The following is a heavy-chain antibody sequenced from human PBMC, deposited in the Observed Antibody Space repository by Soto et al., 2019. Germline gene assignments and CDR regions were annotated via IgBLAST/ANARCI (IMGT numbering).Heavy chain of an antibody. CDR2: IYDSGNT. J-gene: IGHJ5*02. CDR3: ARGHAIVGATPLRIAWFDP. CDR1: GASISDNY. V-gene: IGHV4-59*12. D-gene: IGHD1-26*01. Sequence: SETLSLTCTVSGASISDNYWSWIRQPPGKGLEWIGYIYDSGNTNYNPSLKSRVTISVDTSKNQFSLKLSSVTAADTAVYYCARGHAIVGATPLRIAWFDPWGQGTLVTVSS.